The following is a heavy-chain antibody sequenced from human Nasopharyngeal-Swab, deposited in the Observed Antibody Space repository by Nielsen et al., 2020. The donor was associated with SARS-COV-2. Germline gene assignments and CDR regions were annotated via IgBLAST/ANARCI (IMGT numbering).Heavy chain of an antibody. CDR2: IIPIFGTA. J-gene: IGHJ3*02. D-gene: IGHD2-15*01. Sequence: SVKVSCKASGGTFSSYAISWVRQAPGQGLEWLGGIIPIFGTANYAQKFQGRVTITADESTSTAYMELSSLRSEDTAVYYCARGLGWRGAFDIWGQGTMVTVSS. CDR3: ARGLGWRGAFDI. CDR1: GGTFSSYA. V-gene: IGHV1-69*13.